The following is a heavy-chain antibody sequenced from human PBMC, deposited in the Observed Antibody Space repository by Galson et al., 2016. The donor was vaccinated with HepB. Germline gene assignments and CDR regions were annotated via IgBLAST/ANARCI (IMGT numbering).Heavy chain of an antibody. D-gene: IGHD3-9*01. CDR1: GFTFSSYG. CDR3: VNPVPSDSNVLNGYLFH. Sequence: SLRLSCAASGFTFSSYGMLWVRQSPGKGLEWVAIIWHDGTNNYYVDSVKGRFTISRDNSKNTLYLQMNSLRAEDTAIYHCVNPVPSDSNVLNGYLFHWGQGTLVTVSS. CDR2: IWHDGTNN. J-gene: IGHJ4*02. V-gene: IGHV3-33*01.